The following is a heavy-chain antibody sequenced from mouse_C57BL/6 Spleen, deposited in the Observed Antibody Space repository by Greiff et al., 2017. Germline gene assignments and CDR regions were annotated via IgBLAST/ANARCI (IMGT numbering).Heavy chain of an antibody. CDR3: AKKRTGTFAMDY. CDR1: GFSLTSYG. V-gene: IGHV2-5*01. Sequence: VKVVESGPGLVQPSQSLSITCTVSGFSLTSYGVHWVRQSPGKGLEWLGVIWRGGSTDYNAAFMSRLSITKDNSKSQVFFKMNSLQADDTAIYYCAKKRTGTFAMDYWGQGTSVTVSS. J-gene: IGHJ4*01. D-gene: IGHD4-1*01. CDR2: IWRGGST.